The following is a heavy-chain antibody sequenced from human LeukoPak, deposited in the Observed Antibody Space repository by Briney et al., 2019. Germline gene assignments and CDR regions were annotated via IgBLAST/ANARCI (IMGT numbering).Heavy chain of an antibody. CDR3: ARERVQTVVAGIDYYYMDV. V-gene: IGHV4-34*11. D-gene: IGHD6-19*01. Sequence: SETLSLTCAVYGGSFSGYYWSWIRQPPGKGLEWIGFMHYSGNTNSNPSLRSRVTISMDTSKNQFSLKMSSVTAADTAVYYCARERVQTVVAGIDYYYMDVWGRGTAVIVSS. CDR1: GGSFSGYY. CDR2: MHYSGNT. J-gene: IGHJ6*03.